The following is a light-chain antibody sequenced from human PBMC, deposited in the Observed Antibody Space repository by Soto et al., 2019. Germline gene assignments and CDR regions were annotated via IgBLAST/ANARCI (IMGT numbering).Light chain of an antibody. CDR2: RNN. Sequence: QSVLAQSPSASGTPGQTVTISCFGSSSNVGSNYVYWYQQLPGAAPKLLIYRNNQRPSGVPDRFSGSKSGTSASLAISGLRSEDEADYYCAAWDDSLSGYVFGTGTKVTVL. CDR3: AAWDDSLSGYV. V-gene: IGLV1-47*01. CDR1: SSNVGSNY. J-gene: IGLJ1*01.